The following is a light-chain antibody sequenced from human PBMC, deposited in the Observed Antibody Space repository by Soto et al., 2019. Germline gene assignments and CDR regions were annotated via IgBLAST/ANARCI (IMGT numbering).Light chain of an antibody. Sequence: EIVLTQSPGTLSLSPGERATLSCRASQSVNNNYLAWYQQRPGQTPRLLVNGVSNMATGIPDRFSGGGSGTDFTLTISSLEPEDFVVYYCQQYGLPPHSFGQGTRVEIK. V-gene: IGKV3-20*01. CDR1: QSVNNNY. CDR3: QQYGLPPHS. CDR2: GVS. J-gene: IGKJ2*01.